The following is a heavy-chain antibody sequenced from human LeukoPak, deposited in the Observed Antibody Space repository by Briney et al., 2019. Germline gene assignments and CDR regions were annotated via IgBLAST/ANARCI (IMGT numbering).Heavy chain of an antibody. V-gene: IGHV1-2*02. J-gene: IGHJ4*02. D-gene: IGHD5-12*01. CDR2: INPNSGDT. Sequence: ASVKVSCKASGYTFTGYYMHWVRQAPGQGLEWMGWINPNSGDTTCAQKFQGRVTMTRDTSISTAYMDLSSLTSDDTAVYFCARDIRWLRFRGVSFDYWGQGTLVTVSS. CDR3: ARDIRWLRFRGVSFDY. CDR1: GYTFTGYY.